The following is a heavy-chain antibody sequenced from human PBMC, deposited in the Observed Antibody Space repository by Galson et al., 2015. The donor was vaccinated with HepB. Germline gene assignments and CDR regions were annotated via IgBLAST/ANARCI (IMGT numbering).Heavy chain of an antibody. V-gene: IGHV1-3*04. Sequence: SVKVSCKASGYTFTSFPMHWVRQAPGQRLEWMGWINIGNGNTRYSQKFQDRVTITRDTSASTAYMELSNLRSGDTAVYYCARARQSGWYDYWGQGTLVTVSS. CDR2: INIGNGNT. CDR3: ARARQSGWYDY. J-gene: IGHJ4*02. D-gene: IGHD6-19*01. CDR1: GYTFTSFP.